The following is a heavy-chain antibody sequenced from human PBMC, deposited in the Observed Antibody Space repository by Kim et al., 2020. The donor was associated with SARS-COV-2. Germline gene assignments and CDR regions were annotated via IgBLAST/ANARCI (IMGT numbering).Heavy chain of an antibody. CDR3: AKDGSWGGFDS. CDR2: T. J-gene: IGHJ4*02. D-gene: IGHD6-13*01. V-gene: IGHV3-23*01. Sequence: TFYADSVKSRFIIARDKPKSTLYLQMSSLRAEDTAVYDCAKDGSWGGFDSWGQGTLITVSS.